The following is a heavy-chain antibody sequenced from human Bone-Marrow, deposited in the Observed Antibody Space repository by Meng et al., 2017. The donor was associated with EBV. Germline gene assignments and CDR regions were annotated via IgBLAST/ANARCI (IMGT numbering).Heavy chain of an antibody. Sequence: HLRVAGLEPVDPPGTLSLTFAGSGGSIGNKNWWSWVRQPPGKGLEWIGEIYHSGSTNYNPSLKSRVTISVDTSKNQFSLNLSSVTAADTSVYYCARGKSRDYIWGSYRIFDYWGQGTLVTVSS. V-gene: IGHV4-4*03. CDR2: IYHSGST. D-gene: IGHD3-16*02. CDR1: GGSIGNKNW. J-gene: IGHJ4*02. CDR3: ARGKSRDYIWGSYRIFDY.